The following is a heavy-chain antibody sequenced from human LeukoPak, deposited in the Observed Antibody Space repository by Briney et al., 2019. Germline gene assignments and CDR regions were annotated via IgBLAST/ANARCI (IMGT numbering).Heavy chain of an antibody. Sequence: SQTLSLTCAISGDSVSNNNAAWNWIRQSPSRGLEWLGRTYYRSKWYTDYAVSVSSRITINPDASKNQFSLQLNSVTPEDTAVYYCAGSSLRGSDAFDIWGQGTMVTVSS. V-gene: IGHV6-1*01. D-gene: IGHD3-16*01. CDR3: AGSSLRGSDAFDI. CDR2: TYYRSKWYT. J-gene: IGHJ3*02. CDR1: GDSVSNNNAA.